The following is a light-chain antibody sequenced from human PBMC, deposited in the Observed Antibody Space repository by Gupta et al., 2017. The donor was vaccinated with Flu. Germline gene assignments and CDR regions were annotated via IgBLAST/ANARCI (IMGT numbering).Light chain of an antibody. Sequence: EIVLTQSPATLSLSPGERATLSCRASQSVSSYLAWYQQKPGQAPRLLIYDASNRATGTPARFSGSGSGTEFTLTISSLEPEDFAVYYCQQRSNWPPTFGGGTKVEIK. J-gene: IGKJ4*01. CDR2: DAS. V-gene: IGKV3-11*01. CDR1: QSVSSY. CDR3: QQRSNWPPT.